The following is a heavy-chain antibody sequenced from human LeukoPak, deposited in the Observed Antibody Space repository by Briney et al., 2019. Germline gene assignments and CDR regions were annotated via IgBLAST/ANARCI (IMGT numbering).Heavy chain of an antibody. V-gene: IGHV3-30*02. J-gene: IGHJ4*02. D-gene: IGHD5-12*01. CDR3: AKAMGDEWLLDS. CDR2: IQYDASYD. CDR1: GFTFSSYG. Sequence: GGSLRLSCEASGFTFSSYGMHWVRQTPGKGLEWVSFIQYDASYDLYSDSVRGRFTISRDNSKNILYLQMNSLRTEDSAVYFCAKAMGDEWLLDSWGQGTLVTVSS.